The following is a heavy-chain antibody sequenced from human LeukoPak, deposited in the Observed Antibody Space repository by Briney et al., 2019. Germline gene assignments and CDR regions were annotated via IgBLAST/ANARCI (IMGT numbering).Heavy chain of an antibody. V-gene: IGHV3-7*01. D-gene: IGHD1-26*01. CDR2: IKQDGSEK. Sequence: GGSLRLSCAASGFTFSSRDWMTWVRQAPGKGLEWVANIKQDGSEKYYVDSVKGRFTISRDNAKNSLYLQMNSLRAEDTAVYYCARIEFGMTGIVGGNYFDYWGQGTLVTVSS. CDR1: GFTFSSRDW. J-gene: IGHJ4*02. CDR3: ARIEFGMTGIVGGNYFDY.